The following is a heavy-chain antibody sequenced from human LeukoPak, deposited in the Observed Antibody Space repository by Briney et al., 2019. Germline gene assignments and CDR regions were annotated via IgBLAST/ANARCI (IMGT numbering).Heavy chain of an antibody. CDR3: ARGPSRWPYYYYGMDV. D-gene: IGHD5-24*01. V-gene: IGHV4-34*01. CDR1: GGSFSGYY. Sequence: PSETLSLTCAVYGGSFSGYYWSWIRQPPGKGLEWIGEINHSGSTNYNPSLKSRVTISVDTSKNQFSLKLSSVTAADTAVYYCARGPSRWPYYYYGMDVWGQGTTVTVSS. CDR2: INHSGST. J-gene: IGHJ6*02.